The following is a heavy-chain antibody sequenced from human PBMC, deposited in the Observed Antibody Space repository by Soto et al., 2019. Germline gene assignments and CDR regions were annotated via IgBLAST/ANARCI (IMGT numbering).Heavy chain of an antibody. J-gene: IGHJ3*01. CDR1: GGSVGSGEYY. Sequence: PSETLSLTYTVSGGSVGSGEYYYSWIRQPPGKGLEWIGYIYDSGITNYTPSLKGRVTMSLDRSNNQVSLKLSSVTAADTAVYFCARDVAHGYTENVWGQGTMVTVSS. V-gene: IGHV4-30-4*01. D-gene: IGHD5-18*01. CDR2: IYDSGIT. CDR3: ARDVAHGYTENV.